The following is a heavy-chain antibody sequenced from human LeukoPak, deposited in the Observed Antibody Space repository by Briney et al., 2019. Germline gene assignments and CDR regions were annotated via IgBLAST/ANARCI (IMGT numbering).Heavy chain of an antibody. J-gene: IGHJ4*02. CDR3: AKGDVVTAIFPLDY. CDR2: IRGSGGTT. V-gene: IGHV3-23*01. D-gene: IGHD5-12*01. Sequence: GGSLRLSCAASGFTFSSYAMSWVRQAPGKGLEWVSGIRGSGGTTYYADSVQGRFTISRDNSKKTLFLQMSSLRAEDTAVYYCAKGDVVTAIFPLDYWGQGTLVIVSS. CDR1: GFTFSSYA.